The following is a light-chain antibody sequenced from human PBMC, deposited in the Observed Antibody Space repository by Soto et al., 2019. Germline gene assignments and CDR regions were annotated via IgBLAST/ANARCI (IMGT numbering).Light chain of an antibody. V-gene: IGLV1-40*01. J-gene: IGLJ2*01. CDR3: LSFDSSLGVV. Sequence: QSVLTQPPSVSGAPGQRVTISCTGSSSNIGAGYDVHWYQQLPGRAPKLLIYGNTNRPSGVPDRFSGSKSGTSASLAITGLQAEDGADYYCLSFDSSLGVVFGGGTKVTVL. CDR2: GNT. CDR1: SSNIGAGYD.